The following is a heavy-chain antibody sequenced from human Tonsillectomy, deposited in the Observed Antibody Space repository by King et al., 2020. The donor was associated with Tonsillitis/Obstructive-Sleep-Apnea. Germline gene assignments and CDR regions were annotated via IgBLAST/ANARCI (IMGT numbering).Heavy chain of an antibody. V-gene: IGHV4-31*03. Sequence: QLQESGPGLVKPSQTLSLTCTVSGGSISSGGYYWSWIRQHPGKGLEWIGYIYYSGSTYYNPSLKSRVTISVDTSKNQLSLKLSSMTAADTAVYYCARDPDPTYYYGMDVWGQGTTVTVSS. CDR1: GGSISSGGYY. CDR3: ARDPDPTYYYGMDV. CDR2: IYYSGST. J-gene: IGHJ6*02.